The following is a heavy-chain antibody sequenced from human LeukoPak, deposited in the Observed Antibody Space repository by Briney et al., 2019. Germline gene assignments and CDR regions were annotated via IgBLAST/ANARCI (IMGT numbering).Heavy chain of an antibody. J-gene: IGHJ3*02. D-gene: IGHD3-22*01. V-gene: IGHV1-3*03. CDR3: ARAFLSVYYDSSGYYYGAFDI. Sequence: ASVKVSCRASGYTFTSYAMHWVRQAPGQRLEWMGWINAGNGNTKYSQEFQGRVTITRDTSASTAYMELSSLRSEDMAVYYCARAFLSVYYDSSGYYYGAFDIWGQGTMVTVSS. CDR1: GYTFTSYA. CDR2: INAGNGNT.